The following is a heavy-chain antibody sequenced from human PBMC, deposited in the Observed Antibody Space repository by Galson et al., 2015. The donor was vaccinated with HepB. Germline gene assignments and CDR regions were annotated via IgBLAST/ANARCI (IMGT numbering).Heavy chain of an antibody. CDR2: IYPGDSDT. D-gene: IGHD6-13*01. J-gene: IGHJ5*02. CDR3: ARCAGYSSSWFSPSLTPLSWFDP. Sequence: QSGAEVKKPGESLKISCKGSGYSFTSYWIGWVRQMPGKGLEWMGIIYPGDSDTRYSPSFQGQVTISADKSISTAYLQWSSLKASDTAMYYCARCAGYSSSWFSPSLTPLSWFDPWGQGTLVTVSS. CDR1: GYSFTSYW. V-gene: IGHV5-51*01.